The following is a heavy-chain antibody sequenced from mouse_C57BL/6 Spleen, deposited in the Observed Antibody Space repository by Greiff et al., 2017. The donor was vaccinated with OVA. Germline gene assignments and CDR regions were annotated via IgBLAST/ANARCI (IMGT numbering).Heavy chain of an antibody. CDR2: ISNLAYSI. CDR3: ARRTGTGAMDY. D-gene: IGHD4-1*01. CDR1: GFTFSDYG. Sequence: EVKLMESGGGLVQPGGSLKLSCAASGFTFSDYGMAWVRQAPRKGPEWVAFISNLAYSIYYEDNVTGRFTISRENAKNTLYLEMSSLRAEDTAMYYCARRTGTGAMDYWGQGTSVTVSS. V-gene: IGHV5-15*01. J-gene: IGHJ4*01.